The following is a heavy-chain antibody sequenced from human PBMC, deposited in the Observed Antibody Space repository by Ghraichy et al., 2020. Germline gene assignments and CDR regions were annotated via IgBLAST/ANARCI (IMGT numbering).Heavy chain of an antibody. CDR1: GGSFSKYS. D-gene: IGHD4-17*01. J-gene: IGHJ4*02. CDR2: VSPSGNT. V-gene: IGHV4-34*01. Sequence: SETLSLTCAVYGGSFSKYSWSWIRQPPGKGLEWIGEVSPSGNTTYNPSLTSRVTVSVDTSKNPLSLKLNSLTAADTAVYFCARWTFGDYGKTQYWGQGTLGSVSS. CDR3: ARWTFGDYGKTQY.